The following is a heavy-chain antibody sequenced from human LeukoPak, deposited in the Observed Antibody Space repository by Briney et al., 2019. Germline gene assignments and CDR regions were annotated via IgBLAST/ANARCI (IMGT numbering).Heavy chain of an antibody. CDR1: GGSISSSSYY. CDR2: IYYSGNT. V-gene: IGHV4-39*01. J-gene: IGHJ5*02. CDR3: ARLIHSVTIFGLVQNWFDP. D-gene: IGHD3-3*01. Sequence: SGTLSLTCTVSGGSISSSSYYWGWIRQPPGKGLEWIGSIYYSGNTYTNPSLKSRVTISVDTSKNQFSLKLSSVTAADTAVYYCARLIHSVTIFGLVQNWFDPWGQGTLVTVSS.